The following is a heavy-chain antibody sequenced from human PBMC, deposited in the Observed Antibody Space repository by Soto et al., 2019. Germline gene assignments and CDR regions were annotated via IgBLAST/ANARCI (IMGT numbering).Heavy chain of an antibody. CDR1: GFTFSSYS. CDR3: ARGGMYVWGGYRYYYYYCRDV. V-gene: IGHV3-21*01. Sequence: EVQLVESGGGLVKPGGSLRLSCAASGFTFSSYSMNWVRQAPGKGLEWVSSISSSSSYIYYADSVKGRFTISRNNAKNSLWLQMNCRRAKEAAVYYCARGGMYVWGGYRYYYYYCRDVWRQGTTVTVSS. CDR2: ISSSSSYI. J-gene: IGHJ6*02. D-gene: IGHD3-16*02.